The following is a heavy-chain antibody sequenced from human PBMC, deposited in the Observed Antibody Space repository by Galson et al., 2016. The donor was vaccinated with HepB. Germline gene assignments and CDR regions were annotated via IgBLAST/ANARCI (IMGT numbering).Heavy chain of an antibody. D-gene: IGHD3-10*01. CDR3: ARGGVTVIRGIMGDN. CDR2: VTSDGGST. Sequence: SLRLSCAVSGFTFSDYWMHWVRQAPGKGLVWVSWVTSDGGSTTYADSVKGRFTISRDNAKNTLYLQMNSLRAEDTAVYYCARGGVTVIRGIMGDNWGQGTLVTGS. V-gene: IGHV3-74*01. CDR1: GFTFSDYW. J-gene: IGHJ4*02.